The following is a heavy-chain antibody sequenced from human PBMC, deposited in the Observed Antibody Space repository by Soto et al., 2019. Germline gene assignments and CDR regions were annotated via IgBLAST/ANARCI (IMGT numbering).Heavy chain of an antibody. CDR1: GGSISSSNW. CDR2: IYHSGST. D-gene: IGHD4-17*01. V-gene: IGHV4-4*02. CDR3: ASITTTVTTSPGDMDV. J-gene: IGHJ6*02. Sequence: SETLSLTCAVSGGSISSSNWWSWVRQPPGRGLEWIGEIYHSGSTNYNPSLKSRVTISVDKSKNQFSLKLSSVTAADTAVYYCASITTTVTTSPGDMDVWGQGTTVTVSS.